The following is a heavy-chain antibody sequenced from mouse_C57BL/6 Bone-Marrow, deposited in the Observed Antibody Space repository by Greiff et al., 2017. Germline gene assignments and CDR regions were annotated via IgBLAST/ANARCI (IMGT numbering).Heavy chain of an antibody. CDR1: GYAFTNYL. D-gene: IGHD1-1*01. CDR3: ARLNYGSSYASFAY. V-gene: IGHV1-54*01. Sequence: QVQLQQSGAELVRPGTSVKVSCKASGYAFTNYLIAWVKQRPGQGLEWIGLINPGSGGTNYNEKFKGKATLTADTSSSTAYMQLSNLTSGDSAVYFCARLNYGSSYASFAYWGQGTLVTVSA. J-gene: IGHJ3*01. CDR2: INPGSGGT.